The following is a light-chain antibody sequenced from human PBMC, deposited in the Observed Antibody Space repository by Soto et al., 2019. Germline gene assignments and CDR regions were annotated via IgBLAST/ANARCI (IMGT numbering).Light chain of an antibody. CDR1: SSNIGAGYD. V-gene: IGLV1-40*01. Sequence: QAVVTQPPSVSGAPGQRVTISCTGSSSNIGAGYDVHWYQQLPGTAPKLLIYGNSNRPSGVPDRFSGSKSGTSASLAITGLQAGYEADYYCQSYDSSLTDVLFGGGTTLTVL. J-gene: IGLJ2*01. CDR2: GNS. CDR3: QSYDSSLTDVL.